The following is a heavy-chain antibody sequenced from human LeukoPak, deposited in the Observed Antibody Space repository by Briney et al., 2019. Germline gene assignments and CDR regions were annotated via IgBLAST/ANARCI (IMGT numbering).Heavy chain of an antibody. CDR2: IYASGST. CDR3: ARGHCSSTSCSGLDY. CDR1: GGSISSYY. V-gene: IGHV4-4*07. Sequence: SETLSLTCTVSGGSISSYYWGWIRQPAGKGLEWIGRIYASGSTNYNPSLKSRVTMSVDTSKNQFSLKLTSVTAADTAVYYCARGHCSSTSCSGLDYWGQGTLVTVSS. J-gene: IGHJ4*02. D-gene: IGHD2-2*01.